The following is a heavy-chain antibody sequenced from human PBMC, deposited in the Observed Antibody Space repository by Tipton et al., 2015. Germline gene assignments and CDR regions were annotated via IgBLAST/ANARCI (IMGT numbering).Heavy chain of an antibody. CDR2: IHHSGIM. V-gene: IGHV4-39*01. CDR3: ARGVVIPATGGRGQVNWFDP. Sequence: TLSLTCTVSGGSIGSNHYWGWIRQPPGKGPEWIGSIHHSGIMYYKSSHKSRASVSVDTSNNQFSLMLNSVTAADTAVYYCARGVVIPATGGRGQVNWFDPWGQGILVTVTS. D-gene: IGHD1-26*01. J-gene: IGHJ5*02. CDR1: GGSIGSNHY.